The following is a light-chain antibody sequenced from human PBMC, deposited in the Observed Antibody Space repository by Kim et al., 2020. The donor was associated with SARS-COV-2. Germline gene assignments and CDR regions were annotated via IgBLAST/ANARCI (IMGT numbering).Light chain of an antibody. CDR2: GAS. CDR3: LQDYNLPWT. Sequence: PGERATLSCRASQSVSSSYFSWYQQKPGQAPRLLIYGASTRATGIPARFSGSGSGTDFTLTISSLQPEDFAVYYCLQDYNLPWTFGQGTKVDIK. V-gene: IGKV3D-7*01. CDR1: QSVSSSY. J-gene: IGKJ1*01.